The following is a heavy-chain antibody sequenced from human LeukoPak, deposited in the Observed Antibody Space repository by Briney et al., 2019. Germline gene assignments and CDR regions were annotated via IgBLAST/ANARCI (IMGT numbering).Heavy chain of an antibody. CDR2: ISTYNGKT. CDR1: GYTLTTSG. J-gene: IGHJ4*02. CDR3: ARVRVEKAMVPFVF. D-gene: IGHD5-18*01. Sequence: ASVKVSCKASGYTLTTSGISWVRQAPGQGLEWMGWISTYNGKTNYAQKLQGRVTMTTDTSTSTVYMELRSLRSDDTAVYYCARVRVEKAMVPFVFWGQRTLVTVSS. V-gene: IGHV1-18*01.